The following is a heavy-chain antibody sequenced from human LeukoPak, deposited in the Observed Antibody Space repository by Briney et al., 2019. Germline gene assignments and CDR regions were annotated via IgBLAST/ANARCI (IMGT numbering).Heavy chain of an antibody. V-gene: IGHV3-23*01. D-gene: IGHD3-3*01. CDR2: ISDSGGST. J-gene: IGHJ4*02. CDR3: AKAVVGFWYFDY. CDR1: GFIFSRYG. Sequence: GGSLRLSCAASGFIFSRYGMSWVRQAPGKGLEWVSAISDSGGSTYYADSVKGRITISRDNSMNTLSLQMNSLRAEDTAVYYCAKAVVGFWYFDYGGRGTLVTVSS.